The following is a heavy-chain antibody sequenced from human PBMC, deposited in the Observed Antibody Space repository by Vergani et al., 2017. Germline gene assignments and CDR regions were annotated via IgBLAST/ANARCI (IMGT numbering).Heavy chain of an antibody. V-gene: IGHV3-23*01. CDR2: ISGPGLST. J-gene: IGHJ3*02. CDR1: GFTFSNSA. CDR3: AKVGRSEVAGTFGAFDI. Sequence: EVHLLESGGGLVQSGGSLRLSCAASGFTFSNSAVSWVRQAPGRGLAWASSISGPGLSTYYADSVKGRFSISRDNSKNTLFLHMNSLRPEDTAVYYCAKVGRSEVAGTFGAFDIWGQGTMVTVSS. D-gene: IGHD6-19*01.